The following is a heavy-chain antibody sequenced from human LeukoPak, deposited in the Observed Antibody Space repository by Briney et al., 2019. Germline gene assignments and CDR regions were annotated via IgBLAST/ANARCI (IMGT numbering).Heavy chain of an antibody. Sequence: GGSLRLSCAASGFTFSDYYMSWIRQAPGKGLEWVSYISSSGSTIYYADSVKGRFTISRHNSKNTLYLQMNSLRAEDTAVYYCARVFFYGDYGAFDYWGQGTLVTVSS. CDR1: GFTFSDYY. CDR2: ISSSGSTI. V-gene: IGHV3-11*01. D-gene: IGHD4-17*01. CDR3: ARVFFYGDYGAFDY. J-gene: IGHJ4*02.